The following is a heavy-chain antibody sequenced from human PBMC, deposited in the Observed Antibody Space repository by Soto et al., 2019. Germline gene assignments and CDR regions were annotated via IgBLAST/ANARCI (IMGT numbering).Heavy chain of an antibody. D-gene: IGHD3-22*01. Sequence: GGSLRLSCAASGFTFSSYAMHWVRQAPGKGLEWVAVISYDGSNKYYADSVKGRFTISRDNSKNTLYLQMNSLRAEDTAVYYCARDDYDSSGYSPPGDYWGQGALVTAPQ. CDR1: GFTFSSYA. CDR2: ISYDGSNK. CDR3: ARDDYDSSGYSPPGDY. J-gene: IGHJ4*02. V-gene: IGHV3-30-3*01.